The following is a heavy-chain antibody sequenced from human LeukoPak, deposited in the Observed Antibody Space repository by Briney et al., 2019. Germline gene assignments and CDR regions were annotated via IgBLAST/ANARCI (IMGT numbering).Heavy chain of an antibody. J-gene: IGHJ3*02. CDR1: GFSLSTSGMC. D-gene: IGHD3-22*01. V-gene: IGHV2-70*11. Sequence: SGPTLVNPTQTLTLTCTFSGFSLSTSGMCVSWIRQPPGKALEWLARIDWEDDKYYSTSLKTRLTISKDTSKNQVVLTMTNMDPVDTATYYCARSPKRYYYDNGAFDIWGQGTMVTVSS. CDR2: IDWEDDK. CDR3: ARSPKRYYYDNGAFDI.